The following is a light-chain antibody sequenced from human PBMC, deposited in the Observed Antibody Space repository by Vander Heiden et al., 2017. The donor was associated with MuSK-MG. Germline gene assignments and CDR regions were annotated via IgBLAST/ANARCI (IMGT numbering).Light chain of an antibody. V-gene: IGLV3-1*01. CDR1: KLGDKS. CDR2: RDS. Sequence: SYELTQPPSVSVSPGQTASIPCSGDKLGDKSACWFQHRPGQSPVWIIYRDSKRPSGIPERFSGSTSGNTATLTISGTQAMDEADYYCQAWDSSTAQVVFGGGTTLTVL. CDR3: QAWDSSTAQVV. J-gene: IGLJ2*01.